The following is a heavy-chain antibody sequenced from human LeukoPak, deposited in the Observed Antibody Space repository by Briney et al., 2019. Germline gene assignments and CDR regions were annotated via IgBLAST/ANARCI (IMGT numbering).Heavy chain of an antibody. CDR2: ISGSGGDT. Sequence: GGSLRLSCAASGFTFSNYGMAWVRQAPGRGLEWVSAISGSGGDTYYGDSVKGRFTISRDNSKNTLYLQMNSLRVEDTAVYYCAKVGPSGATGSFDYWGQGTLVTVPS. V-gene: IGHV3-23*01. J-gene: IGHJ4*02. CDR1: GFTFSNYG. CDR3: AKVGPSGATGSFDY. D-gene: IGHD5-12*01.